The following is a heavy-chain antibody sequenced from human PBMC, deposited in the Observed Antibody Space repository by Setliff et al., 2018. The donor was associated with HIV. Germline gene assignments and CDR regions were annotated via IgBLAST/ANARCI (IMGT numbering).Heavy chain of an antibody. D-gene: IGHD3-16*01. CDR1: GGTFDRSV. V-gene: IGHV1-69*04. CDR2: FIPMFGVT. J-gene: IGHJ4*02. Sequence: GASVKVSCKASGGTFDRSVFSWVRQAPGQGLQWMGRFIPMFGVTKYAQAFQSRVTITADRSTSTVHMELRSLRSEDTAVYYCARELKGVYDSWGSSDPPYYFDNWGQGTLVTVSS. CDR3: ARELKGVYDSWGSSDPPYYFDN.